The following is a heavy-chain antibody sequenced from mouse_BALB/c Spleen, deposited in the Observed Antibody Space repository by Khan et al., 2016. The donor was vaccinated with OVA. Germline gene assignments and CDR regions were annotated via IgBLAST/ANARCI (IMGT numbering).Heavy chain of an antibody. V-gene: IGHV2-9*02. CDR2: IWTGGIT. J-gene: IGHJ3*01. D-gene: IGHD2-4*01. CDR1: GFSLSNYG. Sequence: VELVESRPGLVAPSQSLSITCTVSGFSLSNYGIHWVRQPPGKGLEWLGVIWTGGITNYNSALMSRLIINKDNSKSQVFLKMNRLQTDDTAIYYCARSYDYDVGGFAYWGQGTLVTVSA. CDR3: ARSYDYDVGGFAY.